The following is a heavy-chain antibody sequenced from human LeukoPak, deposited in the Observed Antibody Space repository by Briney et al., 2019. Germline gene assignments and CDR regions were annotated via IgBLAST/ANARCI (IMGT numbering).Heavy chain of an antibody. CDR2: ISSNGGST. V-gene: IGHV3-64*01. Sequence: GGSLRLSCAASGFTFSSYAMHWVGQAPGKGLEYVSAISSNGGSTYYANSVKGRFTISRDNSKNTLYLQMGSLRAEDMAVYYCARSAYSSGWYWRAFDIWGQGTMVTVSS. J-gene: IGHJ3*02. CDR1: GFTFSSYA. CDR3: ARSAYSSGWYWRAFDI. D-gene: IGHD6-19*01.